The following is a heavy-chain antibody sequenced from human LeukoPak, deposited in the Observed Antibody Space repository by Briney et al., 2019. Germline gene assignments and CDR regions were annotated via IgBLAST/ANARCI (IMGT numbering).Heavy chain of an antibody. D-gene: IGHD3-22*01. CDR2: MYYSGRT. V-gene: IGHV4-39*01. J-gene: IGHJ4*02. Sequence: SETLSLTCSVSGRSISRISYYWGWIRQPPGKGLEWIGSMYYSGRTYYNPSLRTRATISVDTSKKQFSLKLTSVTAADTAVYYCATDLSYYDSSGPPYYFDYWGQGTLVTVSS. CDR3: ATDLSYYDSSGPPYYFDY. CDR1: GRSISRISYY.